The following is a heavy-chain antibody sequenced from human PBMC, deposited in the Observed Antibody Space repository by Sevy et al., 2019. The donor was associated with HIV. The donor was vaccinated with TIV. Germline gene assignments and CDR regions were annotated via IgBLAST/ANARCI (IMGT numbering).Heavy chain of an antibody. CDR1: GFTFSSYS. J-gene: IGHJ6*02. CDR3: AYFLGYCSGGSCSRADV. V-gene: IGHV3-21*01. Sequence: GGSLRLSCAASGFTFSSYSMNWVRQAPGKGLEWVSSISSSSSYIYYADSVKGRFTISRDNAKNSLYLQMNSLGAEDTAVYYCAYFLGYCSGGSCSRADVWGQGTTVTVSS. CDR2: ISSSSSYI. D-gene: IGHD2-15*01.